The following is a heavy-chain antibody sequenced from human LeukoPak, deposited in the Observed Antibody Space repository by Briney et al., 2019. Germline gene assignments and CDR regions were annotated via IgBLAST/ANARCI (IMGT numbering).Heavy chain of an antibody. V-gene: IGHV1-2*02. CDR2: ISCNNGDT. D-gene: IGHD3-10*01. CDR1: GYTFTRYA. CDR3: ARNGEI. J-gene: IGHJ4*02. Sequence: ASVKVSCKGSGYTFTRYAITWVRQAPGQGLEWMGWISCNNGDTIYAQKFEGRVIVTRDTSISTAYMELSRLTYDDTAVYYCARNGEIWGQGTLVTVSS.